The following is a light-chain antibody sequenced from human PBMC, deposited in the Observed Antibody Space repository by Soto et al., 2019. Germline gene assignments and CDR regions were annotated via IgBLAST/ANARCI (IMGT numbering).Light chain of an antibody. CDR2: EVS. J-gene: IGLJ1*01. CDR1: SSDVGGYNY. CDR3: SSYAGSNNFV. V-gene: IGLV2-8*01. Sequence: QSALTQPPSASGSPGQSVTISCTGTSSDVGGYNYVSWYQQHPGKAPKLMIYEVSKRPSGVPDRFSGSTSGNTASLTVSGLQAEDEADYYCSSYAGSNNFVFVTGTKLTVL.